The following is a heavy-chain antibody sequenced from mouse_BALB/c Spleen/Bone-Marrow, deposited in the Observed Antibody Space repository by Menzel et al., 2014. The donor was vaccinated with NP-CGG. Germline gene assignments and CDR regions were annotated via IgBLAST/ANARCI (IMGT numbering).Heavy chain of an antibody. D-gene: IGHD3-1*01. CDR1: GYNFTSYW. Sequence: GAELVKPGTSVKLSCKASGYNFTSYWMNWVKLRPGQGLEWIGDIYPGSGSTNYNEKFKSKATLTVDTSSSTAYMQLSSLASEDSALYYCARFSQLGLLAYWGQGTLVTVSA. CDR2: IYPGSGST. V-gene: IGHV1-55*01. CDR3: ARFSQLGLLAY. J-gene: IGHJ3*01.